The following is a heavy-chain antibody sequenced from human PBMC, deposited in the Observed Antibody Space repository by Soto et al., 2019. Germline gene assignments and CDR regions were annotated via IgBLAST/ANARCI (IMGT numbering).Heavy chain of an antibody. D-gene: IGHD1-7*01. V-gene: IGHV4-4*07. Sequence: QVQLQESGPGLVKPSETLSLTCTVSGGSISSYYWSWIRQPAGKGLEWIGRIYTSGSTYYNPSLKSRVIILVDTSKNQFSLKLSSVTAADTAVYYCARHTRGITGTHFDPWGQGTLVTVSS. CDR3: ARHTRGITGTHFDP. J-gene: IGHJ5*02. CDR1: GGSISSYY. CDR2: IYTSGST.